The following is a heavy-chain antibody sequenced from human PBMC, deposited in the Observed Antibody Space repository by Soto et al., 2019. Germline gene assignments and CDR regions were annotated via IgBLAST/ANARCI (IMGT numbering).Heavy chain of an antibody. J-gene: IGHJ4*02. CDR1: GYTFTSYD. Sequence: QVQLVQSGAEVKKPGASVKVSCKASGYTFTSYDINWVRQATGQGLEWMGWMNPNSGNTVYAHKVTDRVTMTRNTXXXXXXXXXXXXXXXXXXXXXXXXXXXXXXVDYWGQGTLVTVSS. CDR3: XXXXXXXXVDY. CDR2: MNPNSGNT. V-gene: IGHV1-8*01.